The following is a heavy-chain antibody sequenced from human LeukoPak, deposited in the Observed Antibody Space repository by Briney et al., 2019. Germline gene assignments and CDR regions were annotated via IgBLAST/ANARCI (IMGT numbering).Heavy chain of an antibody. CDR1: GYTFTGYY. Sequence: ASVKVSCKASGYTFTGYYMHWVRQAPGQGLEWMGWINPNSGGTNYAQKFQGRVTMTRDTSISTAYVELSRLRSDDTAVYYCARVGGPANYDFWSGYYRHWGQGTLVTVSS. J-gene: IGHJ4*02. V-gene: IGHV1-2*02. CDR2: INPNSGGT. D-gene: IGHD3-3*01. CDR3: ARVGGPANYDFWSGYYRH.